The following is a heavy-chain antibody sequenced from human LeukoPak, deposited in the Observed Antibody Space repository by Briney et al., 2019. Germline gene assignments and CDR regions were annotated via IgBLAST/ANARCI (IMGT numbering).Heavy chain of an antibody. CDR2: MNPNSGNT. CDR3: ATSGSSMSPYYYYYMDV. J-gene: IGHJ6*03. Sequence: GASVKVSCKASGYTFTRYDINWVRQATGQGLEWMGWMNPNSGNTGYAQKFQGRVTMTRNTSISTAYMELSSLRSEDTAVYYCATSGSSMSPYYYYYMDVWGKGTTVTVSS. D-gene: IGHD3-10*01. CDR1: GYTFTRYD. V-gene: IGHV1-8*01.